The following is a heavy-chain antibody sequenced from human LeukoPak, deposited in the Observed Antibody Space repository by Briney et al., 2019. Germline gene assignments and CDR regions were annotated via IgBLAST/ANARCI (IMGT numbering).Heavy chain of an antibody. CDR3: ARRGYYDSSGYLFDY. CDR1: GFTFSSYV. V-gene: IGHV3-48*03. J-gene: IGHJ4*02. D-gene: IGHD3-22*01. CDR2: ISTSGSTI. Sequence: GGSLRLSCAASGFTFSSYVMNWVRRAPGKGLEWVSYISTSGSTIYHADSVKGRFTISRDNAKNSLFLQMNSLRAEDTAVYYCARRGYYDSSGYLFDYWGQGTLVTVSS.